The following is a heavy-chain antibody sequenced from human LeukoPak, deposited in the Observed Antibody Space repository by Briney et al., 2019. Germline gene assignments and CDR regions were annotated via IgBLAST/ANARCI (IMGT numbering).Heavy chain of an antibody. V-gene: IGHV4-4*07. CDR3: ARDFRALSENGFDP. Sequence: TASETLSLTCTVSGGSISSYYWSWIRQPAGKGLEWIGRIYTSGSTNYNPSLKSRVTMSVDTSKNQFSLKLSSVTAADTAVYYCARDFRALSENGFDPWGQGTLVTVSS. CDR2: IYTSGST. J-gene: IGHJ5*02. CDR1: GGSISSYY. D-gene: IGHD2-2*01.